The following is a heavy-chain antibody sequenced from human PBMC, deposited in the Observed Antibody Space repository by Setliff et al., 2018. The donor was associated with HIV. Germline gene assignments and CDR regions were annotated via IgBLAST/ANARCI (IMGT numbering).Heavy chain of an antibody. CDR3: ARWVDDNSEGSYYHYMDV. V-gene: IGHV1-18*01. CDR2: ISTYNGNT. D-gene: IGHD6-25*01. Sequence: ASVKVSCKASGYTFTSYGITWVRQAPGQGLEWMGWISTYNGNTHYAQKLQGRVTMTTDTSTSTVYMELTSLTSDDTAVYYCARWVDDNSEGSYYHYMDVWGNGASVTVSS. J-gene: IGHJ6*03. CDR1: GYTFTSYG.